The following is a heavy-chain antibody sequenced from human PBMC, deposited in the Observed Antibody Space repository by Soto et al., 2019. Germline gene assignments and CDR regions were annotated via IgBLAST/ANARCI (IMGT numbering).Heavy chain of an antibody. Sequence: LSLTCAVYGGSFSGYYWSWIRQPPGKGLEWIGEINHSGSTNYNPSLKSRVTISVDTSKNQFSLKLSSVTAADTAVYYCARVGPWVPYYYDSSPYTFENWFDPWGQGTLVTVSS. CDR1: GGSFSGYY. J-gene: IGHJ5*02. V-gene: IGHV4-34*01. CDR3: ARVGPWVPYYYDSSPYTFENWFDP. CDR2: INHSGST. D-gene: IGHD3-22*01.